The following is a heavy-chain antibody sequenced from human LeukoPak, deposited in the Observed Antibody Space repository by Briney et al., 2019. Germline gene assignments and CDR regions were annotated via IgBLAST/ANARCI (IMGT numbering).Heavy chain of an antibody. V-gene: IGHV3-21*01. CDR2: ISSSGNYI. CDR1: GFTFSSYN. J-gene: IGHJ4*02. Sequence: GGSLRLPCAASGFTFSSYNMNWVRQAPGKGLEWVSSISSSGNYINYADSVKGRFTISRDNAKDSLYLQMNSLRAEDTAVYYCARDNFWEQYYFDYWGQGTLVTVSS. D-gene: IGHD1-26*01. CDR3: ARDNFWEQYYFDY.